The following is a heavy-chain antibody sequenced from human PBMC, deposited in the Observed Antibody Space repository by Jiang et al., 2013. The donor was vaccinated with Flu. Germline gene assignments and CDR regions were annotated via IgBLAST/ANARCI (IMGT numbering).Heavy chain of an antibody. D-gene: IGHD3-10*01. CDR2: IIPIFGTA. CDR1: GGTFSSYA. Sequence: SGAEVKKPGSSVKVSCKASGGTFSSYAISWVRQAPGQGLERMGGIIPIFGTANYAQKFQGRVTITADKSTSTAYMELSSLRSEDTAVYYCATGEKGSYYYGSGSYIWSYWGQGTLVTVSS. V-gene: IGHV1-69*06. CDR3: ATGEKGSYYYGSGSYIWSY. J-gene: IGHJ4*02.